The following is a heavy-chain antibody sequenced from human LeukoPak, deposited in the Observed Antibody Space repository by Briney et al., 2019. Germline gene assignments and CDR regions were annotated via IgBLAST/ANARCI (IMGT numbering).Heavy chain of an antibody. V-gene: IGHV3-9*01. D-gene: IGHD3-10*01. CDR2: INWNSGSI. CDR1: GFTFDDYA. CDR3: AKVKGIARYYYGMDV. J-gene: IGHJ6*02. Sequence: PGGSLRLSCAVSGFTFDDYAMHWVRQAPGKGLEWVSGINWNSGSIGYADSVKGRFTISRDNAKNSLYLQMNSLRPEDTALYYCAKVKGIARYYYGMDVWGQGTTVTVSS.